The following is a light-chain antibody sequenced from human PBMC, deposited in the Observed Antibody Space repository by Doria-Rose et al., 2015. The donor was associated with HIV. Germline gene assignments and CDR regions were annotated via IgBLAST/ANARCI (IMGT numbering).Light chain of an antibody. CDR1: QSFSSTY. V-gene: IGKV3-20*01. CDR3: HQYGTSWT. Sequence: TQSPGTLSLSPGERATLSCRASQSFSSTYLAWYQQKPGQAPSLLIYDGSTRATGIPDRFSASGSGTDFTLTIIRLEPDDFAPYYCHQYGTSWTFGQGTKVEI. J-gene: IGKJ1*01. CDR2: DGS.